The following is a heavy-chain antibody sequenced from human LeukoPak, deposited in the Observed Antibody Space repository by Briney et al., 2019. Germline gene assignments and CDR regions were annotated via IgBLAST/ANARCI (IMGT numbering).Heavy chain of an antibody. V-gene: IGHV3-7*01. Sequence: GSLRLSCAASGFTFSSFWMNWVRQPPGKGLEWVANIKQDGSENYYVDSVEGRFTISRDNAKNSLYLQMNSLRAEDTAVYYCARDPAYSGSYVFDYWGQGTLVTVSS. CDR3: ARDPAYSGSYVFDY. D-gene: IGHD1-26*01. CDR1: GFTFSSFW. CDR2: IKQDGSEN. J-gene: IGHJ4*02.